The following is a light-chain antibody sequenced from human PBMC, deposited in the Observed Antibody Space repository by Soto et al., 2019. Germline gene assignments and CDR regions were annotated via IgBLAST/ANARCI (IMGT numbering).Light chain of an antibody. Sequence: QCALTQPRSVSGSPGQSVTISCTGTSSDVGGYNYVSWYQQHPGKAPKLMIYDVSKRPSGVPDRFSGSKSGNTASLTISGLQAEDEADYYCCSYAGSYTFVFGGGTKVTVL. CDR3: CSYAGSYTFV. J-gene: IGLJ2*01. V-gene: IGLV2-11*01. CDR1: SSDVGGYNY. CDR2: DVS.